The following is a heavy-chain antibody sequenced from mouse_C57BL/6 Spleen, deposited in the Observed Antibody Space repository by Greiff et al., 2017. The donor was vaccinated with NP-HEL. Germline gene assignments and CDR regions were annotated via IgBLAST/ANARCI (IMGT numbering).Heavy chain of an antibody. Sequence: VQLQQSGPGLVQPSQSLSITCTVSGFSLTSYGVHWVRQSPGKGLEWLGVIWSGGSTDYNAAFISRLSISKDNSKSQVFFKMNSLQADDTAIYDCARNHYYGSSWNYAMDYWGQGTSVTVSS. J-gene: IGHJ4*01. D-gene: IGHD1-1*01. CDR3: ARNHYYGSSWNYAMDY. CDR2: IWSGGST. CDR1: GFSLTSYG. V-gene: IGHV2-2*01.